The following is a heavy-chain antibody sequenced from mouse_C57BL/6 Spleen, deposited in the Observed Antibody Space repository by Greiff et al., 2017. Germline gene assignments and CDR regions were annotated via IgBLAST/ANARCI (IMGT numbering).Heavy chain of an antibody. CDR3: ERALKTWYFEV. J-gene: IGHJ1*03. Sequence: QVQLQQSGAELVKPGASVKISCKASGYAFSSYWMNWVKQRPGKGLEWIGHIYPGDGDTNYNGKFKSKATLTADKSSSTAYMQLSSLTAEDSAVYFGERALKTWYFEVWGTGTTVTVSS. CDR1: GYAFSSYW. CDR2: IYPGDGDT. V-gene: IGHV1-80*01.